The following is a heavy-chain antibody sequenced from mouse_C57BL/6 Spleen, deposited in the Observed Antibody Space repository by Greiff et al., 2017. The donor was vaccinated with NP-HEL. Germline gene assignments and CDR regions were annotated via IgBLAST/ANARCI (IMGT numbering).Heavy chain of an antibody. D-gene: IGHD1-2*01. CDR3: ARSANSYYYAMDY. Sequence: VQLQQSGAELVRPGASVKLSCKASGYTFTDYYIKWVKQRPGQGLEWIARIYPGSGNTYYNEKFKGKATLTAEKSSSTAYMQLSSLTSEDSAVYFCARSANSYYYAMDYWGQGTSVTVSS. CDR1: GYTFTDYY. CDR2: IYPGSGNT. V-gene: IGHV1-76*01. J-gene: IGHJ4*01.